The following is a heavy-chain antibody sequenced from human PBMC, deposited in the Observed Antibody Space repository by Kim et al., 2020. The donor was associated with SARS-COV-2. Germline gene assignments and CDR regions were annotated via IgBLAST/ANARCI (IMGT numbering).Heavy chain of an antibody. CDR1: GDSISRSSNY. Sequence: SETLSLTCTVSGDSISRSSNYWGWIRQPPGKGLEWIGSINYSGHTYYNPSLKSRVTISVDTSKNQFSLKMRSVTAADTAVYYCARLVSENSAVEYYG. J-gene: IGHJ6*01. V-gene: IGHV4-39*01. CDR3: ARLVSENSAVEYYG. CDR2: INYSGHT.